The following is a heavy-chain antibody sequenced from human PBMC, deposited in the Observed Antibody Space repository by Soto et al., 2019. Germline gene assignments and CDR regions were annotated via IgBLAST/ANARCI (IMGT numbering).Heavy chain of an antibody. Sequence: QVHLVESGGGVVQPGRSLRLSCAASGFTFSSYGMHWVRQAPVKELEWVDVIWYDGRNKYYAASVKGRFTISRDNSKNTLYLQVNSLRAEDTSVDYGARDRYSSGWYDLDYLGQGTLVTVSS. J-gene: IGHJ4*02. CDR1: GFTFSSYG. CDR3: ARDRYSSGWYDLDY. D-gene: IGHD6-19*01. CDR2: IWYDGRNK. V-gene: IGHV3-33*01.